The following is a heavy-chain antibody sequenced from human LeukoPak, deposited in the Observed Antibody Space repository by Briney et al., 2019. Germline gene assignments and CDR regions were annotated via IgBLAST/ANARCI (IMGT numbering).Heavy chain of an antibody. Sequence: GGSLRLSCAASGFTFSSYSMNWVRQAPGKGLEWVSSISSSSSYIYYADSVKGRFTISRDNAKNSLYLQMNSLRAEDTAVYYCARNDQLLYYYYYMDVWGKGTTVTVSS. CDR1: GFTFSSYS. CDR2: ISSSSSYI. J-gene: IGHJ6*03. CDR3: ARNDQLLYYYYYMDV. V-gene: IGHV3-21*01. D-gene: IGHD2-2*01.